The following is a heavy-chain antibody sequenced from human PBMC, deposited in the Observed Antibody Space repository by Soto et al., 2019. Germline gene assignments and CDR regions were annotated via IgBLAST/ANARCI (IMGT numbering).Heavy chain of an antibody. D-gene: IGHD3-9*01. Sequence: KPSETLSLTCSVSGDSINSDKYYWGWIRQPPGKCLDWIGSFYFLGNTYYNPSLQARVTISLDKSKSQFSLKLNSMTAADSSVYFCARLEGLATISYYFDFWGQGALVTVSS. CDR3: ARLEGLATISYYFDF. V-gene: IGHV4-39*01. CDR2: FYFLGNT. J-gene: IGHJ4*02. CDR1: GDSINSDKYY.